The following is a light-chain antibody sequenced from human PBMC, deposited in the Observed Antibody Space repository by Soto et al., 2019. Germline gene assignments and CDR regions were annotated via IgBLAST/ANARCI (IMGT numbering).Light chain of an antibody. V-gene: IGKV3-20*01. CDR2: GAS. CDR3: APYCSSGT. J-gene: IGKJ1*01. CDR1: QSVSNNY. Sequence: IGLTQSPGTLYLSTGERATLSCRASQSVSNNYLAWYQQKPGQAPRLLIYGASNRATGIPDRFSGSGSGTDFTLTSSALEPTGFPVYYCAPYCSSGTLAQGTKVDIK.